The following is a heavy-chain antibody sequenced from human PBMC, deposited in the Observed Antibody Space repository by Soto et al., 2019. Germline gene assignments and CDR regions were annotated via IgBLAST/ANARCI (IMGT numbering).Heavy chain of an antibody. D-gene: IGHD5-12*01. J-gene: IGHJ4*02. V-gene: IGHV3-23*01. CDR2: ISGSGATT. Sequence: GGSLRLSCATSGFSFGGYAMSWVRQAPGKGLDWVSSISGSGATTYYTNSVKGRFTISRDNSKNTVYLQMNSLRAEDTAVYYCAKGSRGYTGYVFDYWGQGALVTV. CDR1: GFSFGGYA. CDR3: AKGSRGYTGYVFDY.